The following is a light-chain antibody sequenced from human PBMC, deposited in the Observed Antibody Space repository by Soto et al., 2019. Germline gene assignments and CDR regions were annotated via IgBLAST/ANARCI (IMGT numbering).Light chain of an antibody. V-gene: IGLV2-23*01. J-gene: IGLJ3*02. CDR3: CSYAGSSTWV. Sequence: QSVLTQPASVSGSPGQSITISCTGTSSDVGSYNFVSWYQQHPGKAPKLMIYEGSKRPSGVSNRFSGSKSGNTASLTISGLQAEDEADYYCCSYAGSSTWVFGVGTKVTVL. CDR2: EGS. CDR1: SSDVGSYNF.